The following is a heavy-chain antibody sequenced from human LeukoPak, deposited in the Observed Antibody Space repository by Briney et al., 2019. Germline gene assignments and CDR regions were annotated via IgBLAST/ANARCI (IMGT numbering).Heavy chain of an antibody. CDR1: GYTFTCYG. V-gene: IGHV1-69*13. Sequence: GASVKVSCKASGYTFTCYGISWVRQAPGQGLEWMGGIIPIFGTANYAQKFQGRVTITADESTSTAYMELSSLRSEDTAVYYCASMYSSSPDYYYYGMDVWGQGTTVTVSS. J-gene: IGHJ6*02. CDR2: IIPIFGTA. CDR3: ASMYSSSPDYYYYGMDV. D-gene: IGHD6-6*01.